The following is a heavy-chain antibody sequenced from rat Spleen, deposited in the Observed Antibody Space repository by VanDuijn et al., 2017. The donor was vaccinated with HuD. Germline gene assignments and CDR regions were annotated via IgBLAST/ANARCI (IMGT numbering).Heavy chain of an antibody. J-gene: IGHJ4*01. CDR3: ARPCSRRYVMDA. V-gene: IGHV5-29*01. Sequence: EVQLVESGGGLVQPGRSLKLSCVASGFTFSDYGMAWVRQAPTKGLEWVTTISYDGSTTYYRDSVKGRFTISRDNAKSTLYLQMNSLRSEDTATYYCARPCSRRYVMDAWGQGASVTVSS. CDR2: ISYDGSTT. CDR1: GFTFSDYG. D-gene: IGHD1-2*01.